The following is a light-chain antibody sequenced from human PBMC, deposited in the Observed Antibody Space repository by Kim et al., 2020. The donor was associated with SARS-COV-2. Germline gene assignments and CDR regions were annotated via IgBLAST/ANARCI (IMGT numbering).Light chain of an antibody. CDR2: DNG. V-gene: IGLV1-40*01. J-gene: IGLJ2*01. Sequence: GSNTNTVEGCVVNWYQQLPGTAPKPPILDNGNRPSGVPDRFSGSKSGTSASLAITGLQAEDEADYYCQSYDSSLSDSVFGGGTQLTVL. CDR3: QSYDSSLSDSV. CDR1: NTNTVEGCV.